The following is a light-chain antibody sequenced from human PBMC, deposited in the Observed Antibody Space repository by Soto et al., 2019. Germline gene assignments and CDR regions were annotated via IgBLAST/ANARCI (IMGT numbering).Light chain of an antibody. CDR2: KAS. CDR3: HQFNNYPWT. CDR1: QSISSW. J-gene: IGKJ1*01. V-gene: IGKV1-5*03. Sequence: DIQMTQSPSTLSASVGDRVTITCRASQSISSWLAWYQQKPGKAPKLLIYKASSLESGVPSRFSGSGSVTEFTLTISSLQPDDFATNYCHQFNNYPWTFRQGTRVESK.